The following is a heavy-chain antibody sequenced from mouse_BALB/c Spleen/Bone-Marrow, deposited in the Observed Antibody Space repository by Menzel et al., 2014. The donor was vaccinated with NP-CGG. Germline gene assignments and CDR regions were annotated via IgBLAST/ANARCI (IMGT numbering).Heavy chain of an antibody. D-gene: IGHD1-2*01. CDR1: GYTFTNYW. CDR3: ARSGATATTFAY. CDR2: IYPGDGDS. J-gene: IGHJ3*01. Sequence: VQLQQSGAELARPGASVKLSCKASGYTFTNYWMQWVKQRPGQDLEWIGAIYPGDGDSRYTQKFKGKATLTADKSSSTAYMQLNSLASEDSAVYYCARSGATATTFAYWGQGTLVTVSA. V-gene: IGHV1-87*01.